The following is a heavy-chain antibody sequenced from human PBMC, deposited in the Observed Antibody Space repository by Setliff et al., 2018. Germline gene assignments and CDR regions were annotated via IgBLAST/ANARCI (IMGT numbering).Heavy chain of an antibody. J-gene: IGHJ5*02. V-gene: IGHV3-7*01. D-gene: IGHD1-26*01. CDR1: GFSFSRHW. CDR3: ARVGSKPQLGWFDP. Sequence: LRLSCVVSGFSFSRHWMSWVRQAPGKGLEWVADIKQDGSSITYADSVKGRFTISRDNARNTLYLQMNSLTAEDTAVYYCARVGSKPQLGWFDPWGQGTLVTVSS. CDR2: IKQDGSSI.